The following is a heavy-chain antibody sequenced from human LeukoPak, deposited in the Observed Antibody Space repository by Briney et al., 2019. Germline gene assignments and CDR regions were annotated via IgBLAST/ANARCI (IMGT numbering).Heavy chain of an antibody. CDR1: GYTFTSYG. CDR3: ARAEHEQLIDY. CDR2: ISAYNGNT. D-gene: IGHD5-24*01. J-gene: IGHJ4*02. V-gene: IGHV1-18*01. Sequence: ASVKVSCKASGYTFTSYGISLVRQAPGQGLEWMGWISAYNGNTNYAQKLQGRVTMTTDTSTSTAYMELRSLRSDDTAVYCCARAEHEQLIDYWGQGTLVTVSS.